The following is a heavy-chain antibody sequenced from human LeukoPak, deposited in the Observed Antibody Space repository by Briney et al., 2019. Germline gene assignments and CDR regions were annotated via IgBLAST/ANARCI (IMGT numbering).Heavy chain of an antibody. CDR2: INPSGGST. J-gene: IGHJ4*01. V-gene: IGHV1-46*01. D-gene: IGHD3-22*01. Sequence: ASVKVSCKASGYTFTSYYMRWVRQAPGQGLEWMGIINPSGGSTTYAQRFQGRVTMTRDTSTSTVYMELSSLTSEDTAVYYCTRENHFDGSGYGDYWGHGTLVTV. CDR1: GYTFTSYY. CDR3: TRENHFDGSGYGDY.